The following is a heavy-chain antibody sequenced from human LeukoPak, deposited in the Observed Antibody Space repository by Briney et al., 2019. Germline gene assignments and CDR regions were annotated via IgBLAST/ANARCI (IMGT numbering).Heavy chain of an antibody. Sequence: GGSLRLSCAASGFTFSGSAMHWVRQASGKGLEWVGRIRSKANSYATAYAASVKGRFTISRDDSKNTAYLQMNSLKTEDTAVYYCTRWIETVTTSRDYWGQGTLVTVSS. J-gene: IGHJ4*02. CDR3: TRWIETVTTSRDY. D-gene: IGHD4-11*01. CDR2: IRSKANSYAT. V-gene: IGHV3-73*01. CDR1: GFTFSGSA.